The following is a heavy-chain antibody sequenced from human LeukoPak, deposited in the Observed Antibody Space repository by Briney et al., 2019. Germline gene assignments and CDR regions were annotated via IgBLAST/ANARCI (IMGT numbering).Heavy chain of an antibody. D-gene: IGHD2-2*01. CDR2: INTNTANP. CDR3: ARALPGCDRTNCYGLDY. V-gene: IGHV7-4-1*02. J-gene: IGHJ4*02. Sequence: ASVKVSCKASGYTSTGYYMHWVRQAPGQGLEWMGWINTNTANPTYAQGFTGRFVFSLDTSVNTAYLQISSLKAEDTAVYYCARALPGCDRTNCYGLDYWGQGTLVTVSS. CDR1: GYTSTGYY.